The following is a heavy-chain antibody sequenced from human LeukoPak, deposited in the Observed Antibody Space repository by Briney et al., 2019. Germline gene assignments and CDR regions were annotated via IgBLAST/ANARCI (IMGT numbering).Heavy chain of an antibody. CDR1: GFTFSGHW. CDR3: ARLKHYDFWSGYFG. Sequence: GGSLRLSCAVSGFTFSGHWMFWVRQAPGKGLVWVSSINSDGSSTAYTDSVKGRFTVSRDNAKNTMHLQMNSLRAEDTAVYYCARLKHYDFWSGYFGWGQGTLVTVSS. CDR2: INSDGSST. V-gene: IGHV3-74*01. J-gene: IGHJ4*02. D-gene: IGHD3-3*01.